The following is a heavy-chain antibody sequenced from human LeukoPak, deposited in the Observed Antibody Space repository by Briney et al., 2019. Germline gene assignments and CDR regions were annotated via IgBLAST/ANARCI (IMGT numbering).Heavy chain of an antibody. CDR1: GFTFSRFW. D-gene: IGHD1-1*01. CDR3: VTDHTGKEDK. CDR2: INPDGSTT. J-gene: IGHJ4*02. V-gene: IGHV3-74*01. Sequence: GGSLRLSCAASGFTFSRFWIHWVRQVPGKGLVWVSRINPDGSTTTYADSVKGRFTISRDYAKNTLYLQMNSLRVEDTAVYYCVTDHTGKEDKWGQGTLVTVSS.